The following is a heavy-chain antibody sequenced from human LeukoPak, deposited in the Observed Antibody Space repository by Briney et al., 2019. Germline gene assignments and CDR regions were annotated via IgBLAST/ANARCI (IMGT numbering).Heavy chain of an antibody. CDR2: IYYSGST. CDR3: ARDLFGERNDY. CDR1: GGSISSSSYY. V-gene: IGHV4-39*07. J-gene: IGHJ4*02. D-gene: IGHD3-10*02. Sequence: SETLSLTCTVSGGSISSSSYYWGWIRQPPGKGLEWIGSIYYSGSTYYNPSLKSRVTISVDTSKNQFSLKLSSVTAADTAVYYCARDLFGERNDYWGQGTLVTVSS.